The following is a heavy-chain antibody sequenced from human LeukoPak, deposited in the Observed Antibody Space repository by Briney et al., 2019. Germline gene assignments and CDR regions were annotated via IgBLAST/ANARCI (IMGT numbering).Heavy chain of an antibody. CDR1: GDSISSYF. CDR3: ARAPHSPAIIAVDYFDY. J-gene: IGHJ4*02. CDR2: MYYSGST. V-gene: IGHV4-4*07. D-gene: IGHD6-19*01. Sequence: SETLSLTCTVSGDSISSYFWSWFRQPAGKGLEGIGSMYYSGSTYYNPSLKSRVTISVDTSKNHFSLKLSSVTAADTAVYYCARAPHSPAIIAVDYFDYWGQGTLVTVSS.